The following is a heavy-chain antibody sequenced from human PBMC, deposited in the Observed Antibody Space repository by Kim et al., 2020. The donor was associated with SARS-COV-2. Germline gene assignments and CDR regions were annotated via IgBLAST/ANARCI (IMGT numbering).Heavy chain of an antibody. CDR1: GYTFTSYG. V-gene: IGHV1-18*01. CDR2: ISAYNGNT. D-gene: IGHD3-16*01. J-gene: IGHJ6*02. CDR3: ARAPHYGGRYYYYGMDI. Sequence: ASVKVSCKASGYTFTSYGISWVRQAPGQGLEWMGWISAYNGNTNYAQKLQGRVTMTTDTSTSTAYMELRSLRSDDTAVYYCARAPHYGGRYYYYGMDIWGQGTTVTVSS.